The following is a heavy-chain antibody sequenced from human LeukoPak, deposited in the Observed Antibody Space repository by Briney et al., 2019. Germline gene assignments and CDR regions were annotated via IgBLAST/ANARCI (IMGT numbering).Heavy chain of an antibody. D-gene: IGHD2-2*01. J-gene: IGHJ4*02. CDR2: ISAYNGNT. CDR3: ARGVCSSTSCIAGDFDY. Sequence: GASVKVSCKASGYTFTSYGISWVRQAPGQGLEWMGWISAYNGNTNYAQRLQGRVTMTTDTSTSTAYMELRSLRSDDTAVYYCARGVCSSTSCIAGDFDYWGQGTLVTVSS. V-gene: IGHV1-18*01. CDR1: GYTFTSYG.